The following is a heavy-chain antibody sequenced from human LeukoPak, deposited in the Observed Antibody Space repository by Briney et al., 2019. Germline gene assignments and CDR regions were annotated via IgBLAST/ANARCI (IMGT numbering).Heavy chain of an antibody. D-gene: IGHD6-19*01. J-gene: IGHJ5*02. V-gene: IGHV4-39*01. CDR3: VTSTYSSGWYNWFDP. CDR2: IYYSGST. Sequence: PSETLSLTCTVSGGSISSSSYYWGWIRQPPGKGLEWIGSIYYSGSTYYNPSLKSRVTISVDTSKNQFSLKLSSVTAADTAVYYCVTSTYSSGWYNWFDPWGQGTLVTVSS. CDR1: GGSISSSSYY.